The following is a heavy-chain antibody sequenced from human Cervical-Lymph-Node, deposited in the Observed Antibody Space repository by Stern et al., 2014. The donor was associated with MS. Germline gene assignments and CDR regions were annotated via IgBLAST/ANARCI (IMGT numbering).Heavy chain of an antibody. CDR1: GYTFTEYA. D-gene: IGHD7-27*01. J-gene: IGHJ3*01. V-gene: IGHV1-18*01. Sequence: VQLLQSGAEVKKPGASVRVSCKASGYTFTEYAISWVRQAPGQGLEWMGWIGTNIGNTNYAQRFQGRLTLATDTSTNTVYMELSSLRSDDTAMYYCRAGADAFDVWGQGTMVTVSS. CDR2: IGTNIGNT. CDR3: RAGADAFDV.